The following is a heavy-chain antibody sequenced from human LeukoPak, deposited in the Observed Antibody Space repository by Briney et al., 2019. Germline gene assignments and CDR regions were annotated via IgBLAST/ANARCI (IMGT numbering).Heavy chain of an antibody. D-gene: IGHD6-13*01. Sequence: PGRSLRLSCAASGFSNYGMHWVRQAPGKGLEWVAVISYDGSNKYYADSVKGRITISRDNSKNTLYLQVNSLRAEDTAVYYCAKGYGQLLVNNWFDPWGQGTLVTVSS. CDR3: AKGYGQLLVNNWFDP. J-gene: IGHJ5*02. CDR2: ISYDGSNK. CDR1: GFSNYG. V-gene: IGHV3-30*18.